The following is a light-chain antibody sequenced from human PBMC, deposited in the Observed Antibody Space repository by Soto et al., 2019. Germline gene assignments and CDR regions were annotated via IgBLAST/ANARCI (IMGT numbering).Light chain of an antibody. CDR1: SSDVGGYNY. J-gene: IGLJ1*01. Sequence: QSALTQPPSASGSPGQSVTISCTGTSSDVGGYNYVSWYQQHPGKAPKLMISEVSKRPSGVPDRFSGSKSGITASLTVSGLQAEDEAYDYCSSCACSNTRSYGSGTGTKLIVL. CDR2: EVS. CDR3: SSCACSNTRSYG. V-gene: IGLV2-8*01.